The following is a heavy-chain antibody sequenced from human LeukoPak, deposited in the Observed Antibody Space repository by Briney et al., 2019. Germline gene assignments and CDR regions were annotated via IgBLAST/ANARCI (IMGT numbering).Heavy chain of an antibody. J-gene: IGHJ5*02. V-gene: IGHV1-69*13. D-gene: IGHD3-10*01. Sequence: SVKVSCKASGGTFSSYAISWVRQAPGQGLEWMGGIIPIFGTANYAQKFQGRVTITADESTSTAYMELSSLRSEDTAVYYCARSGRLPWFGERSFNWFDPWGQGTLVTVSS. CDR1: GGTFSSYA. CDR3: ARSGRLPWFGERSFNWFDP. CDR2: IIPIFGTA.